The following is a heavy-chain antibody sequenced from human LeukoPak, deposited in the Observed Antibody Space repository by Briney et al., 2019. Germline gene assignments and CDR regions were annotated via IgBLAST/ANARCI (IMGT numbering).Heavy chain of an antibody. J-gene: IGHJ4*02. CDR3: ARDHSGYELSLFPPHDY. D-gene: IGHD5-12*01. Sequence: GGSLRLSCAASGFTFSSYWMSWVRQAPGKGLEWVANIKQDGSEKYYVDSVKGRFTISRDNAKNSLYLQMNSLRAEDTAVYYCARDHSGYELSLFPPHDYWGQGTLVTVSS. V-gene: IGHV3-7*03. CDR1: GFTFSSYW. CDR2: IKQDGSEK.